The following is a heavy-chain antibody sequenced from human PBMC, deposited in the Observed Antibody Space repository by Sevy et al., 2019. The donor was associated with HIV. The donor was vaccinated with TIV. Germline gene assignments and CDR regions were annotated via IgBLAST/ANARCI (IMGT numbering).Heavy chain of an antibody. Sequence: ASVKVSCEASGYTFTSYGISWVRQAPGQGLEWMGWISAYTGSTHYAQKLQGRVIMTTDTSKSTAYLELRSLRSDDTAVYYCARDSESSAWDAFDIWGQGTMVTVSS. CDR2: ISAYTGST. CDR3: ARDSESSAWDAFDI. J-gene: IGHJ3*02. D-gene: IGHD6-19*01. V-gene: IGHV1-18*01. CDR1: GYTFTSYG.